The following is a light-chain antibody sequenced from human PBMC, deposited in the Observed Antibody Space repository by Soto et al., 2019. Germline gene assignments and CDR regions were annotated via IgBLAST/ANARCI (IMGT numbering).Light chain of an antibody. Sequence: QSVLTQPPSVSGAPGQRVTLSCTGNTSNLGAGYDVHWYQQLPGAAPKLVIFGNRNRPSGVPERFSGSKSGTSASLAITGLQAEDEADYYCQAYDYSLTASVLGGGTKLTVL. V-gene: IGLV1-40*01. CDR2: GNR. CDR1: TSNLGAGYD. CDR3: QAYDYSLTASV. J-gene: IGLJ3*02.